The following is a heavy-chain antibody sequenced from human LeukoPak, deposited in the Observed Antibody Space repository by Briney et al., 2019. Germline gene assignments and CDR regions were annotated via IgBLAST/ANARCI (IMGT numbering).Heavy chain of an antibody. D-gene: IGHD3-22*01. CDR3: ASPSSGAAFDV. CDR1: GAHISNYY. CDR2: LHASEST. V-gene: IGHV4-4*07. J-gene: IGHJ3*01. Sequence: SETLSLTCTVSGAHISNYYWTWVRQSAAQGLEWIGRLHASESTIYNPSLKSRLTMSIDTSKDQLSLTLTSVTAADSAVYYCASPSSGAAFDVWGQGTVVSVSS.